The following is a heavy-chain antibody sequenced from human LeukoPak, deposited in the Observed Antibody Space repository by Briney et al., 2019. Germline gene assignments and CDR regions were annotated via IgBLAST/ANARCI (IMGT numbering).Heavy chain of an antibody. CDR2: IYYSGST. Sequence: SETLSLTCTVSGGSISSYYWSWIRQPPGTGLEWIGYIYYSGSTNYNPSLKSRVTISVDTSKHQFSLKLSSVTAADTAVYYCARNSQTYYYGSGSYYYYFDYWGQGTLVTVSS. D-gene: IGHD3-10*01. CDR3: ARNSQTYYYGSGSYYYYFDY. J-gene: IGHJ4*02. CDR1: GGSISSYY. V-gene: IGHV4-59*01.